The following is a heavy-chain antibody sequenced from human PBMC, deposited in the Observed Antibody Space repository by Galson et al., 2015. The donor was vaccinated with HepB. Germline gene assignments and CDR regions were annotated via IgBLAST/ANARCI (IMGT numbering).Heavy chain of an antibody. V-gene: IGHV3-74*01. CDR1: GFTFTNYW. D-gene: IGHD3-16*01. J-gene: IGHJ5*02. CDR2: INVDGDAT. Sequence: SLRLSCAVSGFTFTNYWMHWVRQAPGKGLVWVSRINVDGDATAYADFVKGRFTISRDNAENTLYLQMNSLRAEDTAVYYCARASRDSEWGADLWGQGILVTVSS. CDR3: ARASRDSEWGADL.